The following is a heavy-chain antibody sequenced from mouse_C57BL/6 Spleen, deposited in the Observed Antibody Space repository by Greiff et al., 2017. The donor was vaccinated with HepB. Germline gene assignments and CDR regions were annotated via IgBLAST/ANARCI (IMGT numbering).Heavy chain of an antibody. CDR3: ARERGWLLLDY. V-gene: IGHV5-4*01. CDR1: GFTFSSYA. CDR2: ISDGGSYT. Sequence: EVQGVESGGGLVKPGGSLKLSCAASGFTFSSYAMSWVRQTPEKRLEWVATISDGGSYTYYPDNVKGRFTISRDNAKNNLYLQMSHLKSEDTAMYYCARERGWLLLDYWGQGTTLTVSS. D-gene: IGHD2-3*01. J-gene: IGHJ2*01.